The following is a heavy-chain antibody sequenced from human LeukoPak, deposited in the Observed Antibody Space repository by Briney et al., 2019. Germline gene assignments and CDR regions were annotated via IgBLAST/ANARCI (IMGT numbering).Heavy chain of an antibody. J-gene: IGHJ6*03. D-gene: IGHD6-13*01. Sequence: ASVKVSCKASGYTFTSYGISWVRQAPGQGLEWMGWISAYNGNTNYAQKFQGRVTMTRDTSISTAYMELSRLRSDDTAVYYCARGMAAAGYYYYYMDVWGKGNPGHRLL. CDR2: ISAYNGNT. V-gene: IGHV1-18*01. CDR1: GYTFTSYG. CDR3: ARGMAAAGYYYYYMDV.